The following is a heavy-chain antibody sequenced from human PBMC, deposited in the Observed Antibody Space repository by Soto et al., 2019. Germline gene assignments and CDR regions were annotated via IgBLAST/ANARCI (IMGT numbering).Heavy chain of an antibody. D-gene: IGHD2-2*01. CDR1: GFTFSGSA. Sequence: EVQLLESGGGLVQPGGSLRLSCAASGFTFSGSAMSWVRQAPGKGLEWVSGISTGGRSTDYADSVKGRFTISRDNSKNTLYLQMSSLRAEDTAVYYCARNVLRGYCSSSSCPFDPWGQGTLVTVSS. V-gene: IGHV3-23*01. CDR3: ARNVLRGYCSSSSCPFDP. CDR2: ISTGGRST. J-gene: IGHJ5*02.